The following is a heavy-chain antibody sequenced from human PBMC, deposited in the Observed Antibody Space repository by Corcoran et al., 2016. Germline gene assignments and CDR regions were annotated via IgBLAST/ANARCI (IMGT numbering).Heavy chain of an antibody. V-gene: IGHV1-69*06. D-gene: IGHD2-2*01. Sequence: QVQLVQSGAEVKKPGSSVKVSCKASGGTFSSYAISWVRQAPGQGLEWMGGIIPIFGTANYAQKFQGRVTITADKSTSTAYMELSSLRSEDTAVYYWAQPSPGYCSSTSCYHGYYYYGMDVWGQGTTVTVSS. CDR3: AQPSPGYCSSTSCYHGYYYYGMDV. CDR1: GGTFSSYA. CDR2: IIPIFGTA. J-gene: IGHJ6*02.